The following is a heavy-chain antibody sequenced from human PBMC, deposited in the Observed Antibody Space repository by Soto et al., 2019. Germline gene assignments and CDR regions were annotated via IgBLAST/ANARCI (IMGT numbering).Heavy chain of an antibody. D-gene: IGHD2-2*02. J-gene: IGHJ6*02. Sequence: SETLSLTCAVYGGSFRGYYCSWIRQPPGKGLEWIGEINHSGSTNYNPSLKSRVTISVDTSKNQFSLKLSSVTAADTAVYYCARVPSWGCSSTSCYNPYYYYGMDVWGQGTTVTVSS. CDR1: GGSFRGYY. CDR2: INHSGST. CDR3: ARVPSWGCSSTSCYNPYYYYGMDV. V-gene: IGHV4-34*01.